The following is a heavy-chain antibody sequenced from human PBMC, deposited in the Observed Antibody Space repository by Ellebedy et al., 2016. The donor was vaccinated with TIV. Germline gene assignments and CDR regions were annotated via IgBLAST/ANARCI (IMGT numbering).Heavy chain of an antibody. D-gene: IGHD3-22*01. J-gene: IGHJ4*02. CDR1: GFTFSDHY. Sequence: GGSLRLSCAASGFTFSDHYMSWIRQAPGKGLEWVSYISGISTYTKYADSVKGRFTISRDNTKNSLYLQMSSLRAEDTAVYYCARDQGYYDSSGYYYTWDYWGQGTLVTVSS. CDR2: ISGISTYT. CDR3: ARDQGYYDSSGYYYTWDY. V-gene: IGHV3-11*06.